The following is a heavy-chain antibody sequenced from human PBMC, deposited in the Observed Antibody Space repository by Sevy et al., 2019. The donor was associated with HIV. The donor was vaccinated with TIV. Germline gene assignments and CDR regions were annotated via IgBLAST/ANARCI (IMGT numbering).Heavy chain of an antibody. D-gene: IGHD2-21*02. CDR3: ARGGGYCGGDCYSIDY. Sequence: GSLRLSCAASGFTFSRYVMHWVRQAPGQGLEWGALIWYDGTIKYYADSVKGRFTISRDNSKDTLFLQMNSLTPEDTAVYYCARGGGYCGGDCYSIDYWGQGALVTVSS. J-gene: IGHJ4*02. CDR2: IWYDGTIK. CDR1: GFTFSRYV. V-gene: IGHV3-33*08.